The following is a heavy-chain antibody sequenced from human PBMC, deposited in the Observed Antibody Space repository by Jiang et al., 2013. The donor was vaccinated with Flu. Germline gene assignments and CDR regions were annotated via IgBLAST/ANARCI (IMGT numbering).Heavy chain of an antibody. Sequence: FTISRDNSKNTLYLQMNSLRAEDTAVYYCAKDLRLAARTDYWGQGTLVTVSS. D-gene: IGHD6-6*01. V-gene: IGHV3-23*01. CDR3: AKDLRLAARTDY. J-gene: IGHJ4*02.